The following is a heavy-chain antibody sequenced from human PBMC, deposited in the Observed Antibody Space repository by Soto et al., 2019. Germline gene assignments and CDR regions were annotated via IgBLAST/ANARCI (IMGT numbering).Heavy chain of an antibody. Sequence: SVKVSCKTSGGTFNTYTFSWVRQPPGQGLEWMGSIIPIFVTTHYAQSFQGRLSITADQSSTTTHMKLRSLTPHDTALYYWPGIARYSFPTSEALDNWGQGTLVTVSS. V-gene: IGHV1-69*13. CDR3: PGIARYSFPTSEALDN. D-gene: IGHD1-26*01. J-gene: IGHJ1*01. CDR1: GGTFNTYT. CDR2: IIPIFVTT.